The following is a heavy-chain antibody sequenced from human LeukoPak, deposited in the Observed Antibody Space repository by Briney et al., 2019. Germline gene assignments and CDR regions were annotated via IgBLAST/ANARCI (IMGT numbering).Heavy chain of an antibody. Sequence: KPSETLSLTCAVYGGSFSGYYWSWIRQPPGKGLERIGEINHSGSTNYNPSLKSRVTISVDTSKNQFSLELSSVTAADTAVYYCARGFLEWLLSNDAFDIWGQGTMVTVSS. V-gene: IGHV4-34*01. CDR1: GGSFSGYY. D-gene: IGHD3-3*01. CDR3: ARGFLEWLLSNDAFDI. J-gene: IGHJ3*02. CDR2: INHSGST.